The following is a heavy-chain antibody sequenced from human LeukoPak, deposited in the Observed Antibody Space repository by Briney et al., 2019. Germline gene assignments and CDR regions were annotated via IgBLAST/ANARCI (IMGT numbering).Heavy chain of an antibody. CDR2: ISSSSSYI. V-gene: IGHV3-21*04. Sequence: GGSLRLSCAASGFTFSSYSMNWVRQAPGKGLEWVSSISSSSSYIYYADSVKGRVTISRDSFKKTLYLQMNRLRAEDSAVYFCAKVPFVVVTAVYYLDYWGQGTLVTVSS. D-gene: IGHD2-21*02. CDR3: AKVPFVVVTAVYYLDY. J-gene: IGHJ4*02. CDR1: GFTFSSYS.